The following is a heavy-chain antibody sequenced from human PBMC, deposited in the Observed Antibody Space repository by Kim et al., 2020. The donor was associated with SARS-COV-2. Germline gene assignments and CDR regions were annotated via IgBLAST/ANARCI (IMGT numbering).Heavy chain of an antibody. J-gene: IGHJ4*02. CDR1: GGSISSYY. V-gene: IGHV4-59*08. Sequence: SETLSLTCTVSGGSISSYYWTWIRQPPGKGLEWIGYIYYSGSTNYNPSLKSRVTISVDTSKNQFSLKLTSVTAADTDVYFCARHDSSGFYYYFDYWGQGTLVTVSS. CDR2: IYYSGST. CDR3: ARHDSSGFYYYFDY. D-gene: IGHD3-22*01.